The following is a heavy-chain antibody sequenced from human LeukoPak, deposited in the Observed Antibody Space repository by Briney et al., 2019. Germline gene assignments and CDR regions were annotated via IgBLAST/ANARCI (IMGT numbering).Heavy chain of an antibody. CDR1: GFTFNSYG. D-gene: IGHD4-23*01. J-gene: IGHJ4*02. V-gene: IGHV3-23*01. Sequence: GGSLRLSCEASGFTFNSYGMSWVRQAPGKGLEWVSAISGSGYTTYYADSVKGRFTISRDNSENTLYLQMNGLRAEDTAVYYCAKSDLNYGGNPDYWGQGTLVTVSS. CDR2: ISGSGYTT. CDR3: AKSDLNYGGNPDY.